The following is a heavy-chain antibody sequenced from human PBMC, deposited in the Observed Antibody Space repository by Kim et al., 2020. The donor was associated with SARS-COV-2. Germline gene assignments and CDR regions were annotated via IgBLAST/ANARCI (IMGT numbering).Heavy chain of an antibody. J-gene: IGHJ4*02. Sequence: SVKVSCKASGGTFSSYAISWVRQAPGQGLEWMGGIIPIFGTANYAQKFQGRVTITADESTSTAYMELSSLRSEDTAVYYCARGVKSITMIVVVTYFDYWGQGTLVTVSS. D-gene: IGHD3-22*01. V-gene: IGHV1-69*13. CDR2: IIPIFGTA. CDR3: ARGVKSITMIVVVTYFDY. CDR1: GGTFSSYA.